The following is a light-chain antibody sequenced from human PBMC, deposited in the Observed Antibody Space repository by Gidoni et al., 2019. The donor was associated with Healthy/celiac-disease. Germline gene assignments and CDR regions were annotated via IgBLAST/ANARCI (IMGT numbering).Light chain of an antibody. CDR3: QQYKSYSIT. CDR1: QSISSW. J-gene: IGKJ5*01. CDR2: DAS. V-gene: IGKV1-5*01. Sequence: DIQMTQSPSTLSASVGDRVTITCRASQSISSWLAWYQQKPGKAPKLLSYDASSLESGVPSRFSGSGSGTEFTRTISSLQPDDFATYYCQQYKSYSITFGQGTRLEIK.